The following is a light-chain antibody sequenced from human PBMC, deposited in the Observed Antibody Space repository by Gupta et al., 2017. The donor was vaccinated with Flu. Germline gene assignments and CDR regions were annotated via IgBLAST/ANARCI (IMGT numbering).Light chain of an antibody. CDR1: HSLVYSDGITY. J-gene: IGKJ1*01. Sequence: DVVVTQFPLSLPVIPGQPASISCNSSHSLVYSDGITYLNWFQLRPGLSPRRLLYQVSTRDSGLPDRFSGSASGTDFTLKISMGAAEDVVVYYCRQTTHWPRTFGQGTRVEIK. CDR2: QVS. V-gene: IGKV2-30*01. CDR3: RQTTHWPRT.